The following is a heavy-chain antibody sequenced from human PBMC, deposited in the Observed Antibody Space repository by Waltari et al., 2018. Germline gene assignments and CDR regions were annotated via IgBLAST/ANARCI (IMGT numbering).Heavy chain of an antibody. D-gene: IGHD3-3*01. Sequence: QVQLVQSGAEVKKPGASVKVSCKASGYTFTSSDINWVRQATGQVLEWMGWMNPNSGNTGYAQKFQGRVTITRNTSISTAYMELSSLRSEDTAVYYCARFAPYDFWSGYFTAGGYYYYGMDVWGQGTTVTVSS. CDR2: MNPNSGNT. V-gene: IGHV1-8*03. J-gene: IGHJ6*02. CDR1: GYTFTSSD. CDR3: ARFAPYDFWSGYFTAGGYYYYGMDV.